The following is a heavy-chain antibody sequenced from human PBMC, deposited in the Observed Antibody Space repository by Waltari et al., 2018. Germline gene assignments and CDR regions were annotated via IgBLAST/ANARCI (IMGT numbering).Heavy chain of an antibody. Sequence: QVQLVESGGGVVQPGRSLRLSCAASGFTFSSYGMHWVPQAPGKGLEWVAVIWYDGSNKYYADSVKGRFTISRDNSKNTLYLQMNSLRAEDTAMYYCAKATFYYYDSSGSFDYWGQGTLVTVSS. D-gene: IGHD3-22*01. CDR3: AKATFYYYDSSGSFDY. CDR2: IWYDGSNK. CDR1: GFTFSSYG. J-gene: IGHJ4*02. V-gene: IGHV3-30*18.